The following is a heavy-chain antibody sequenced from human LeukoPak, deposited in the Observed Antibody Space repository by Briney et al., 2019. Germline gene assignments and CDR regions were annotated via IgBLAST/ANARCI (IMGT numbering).Heavy chain of an antibody. CDR1: GYTFTGYY. D-gene: IGHD4-17*01. CDR3: ARLLSTVTRAFDI. J-gene: IGHJ3*02. CDR2: INPNSGGT. Sequence: ASVKVSCKASGYTFTGYYMHWVRQAPGQGLEWMGWINPNSGGTNYAQKLQGRVTMTTDTSTSTAYMELRSLRSDDTAVYYCARLLSTVTRAFDIWGQGTMVTVSS. V-gene: IGHV1-2*02.